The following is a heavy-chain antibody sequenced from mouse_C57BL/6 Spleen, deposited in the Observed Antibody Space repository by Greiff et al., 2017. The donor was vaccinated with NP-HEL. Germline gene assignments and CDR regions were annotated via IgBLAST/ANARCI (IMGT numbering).Heavy chain of an antibody. CDR1: GYTFPSYW. CDR3: ARSLYGYDGGSYSMDY. V-gene: IGHV1-64*01. CDR2: IHPNSGST. D-gene: IGHD2-2*01. Sequence: VQLQQPGAELVKPGASVKLSCKASGYTFPSYWMHWVKQRPGQGLEWIGMIHPNSGSTNYNEKFKSKATLTVDKSSSTAYMQLSSLTSEDSAVYYCARSLYGYDGGSYSMDYGGKGTSVTVST. J-gene: IGHJ4*01.